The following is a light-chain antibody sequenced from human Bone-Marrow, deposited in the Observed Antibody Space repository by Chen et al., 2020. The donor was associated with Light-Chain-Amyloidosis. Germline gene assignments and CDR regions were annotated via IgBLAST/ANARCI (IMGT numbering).Light chain of an antibody. Sequence: EIVMTQFPATLSVSTGEGATLSCRASQTVGTTLAWYQQKPGQAPRLLIFDASTRATGVPARFSGSASGTEFTLTISNLQSEDIAVYYCHQYNSWPPWTFGQGTKVDIK. CDR1: QTVGTT. CDR2: DAS. CDR3: HQYNSWPPWT. V-gene: IGKV3-15*01. J-gene: IGKJ1*01.